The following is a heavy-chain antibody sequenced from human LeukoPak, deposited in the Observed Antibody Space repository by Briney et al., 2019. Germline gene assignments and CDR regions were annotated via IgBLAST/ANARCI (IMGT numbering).Heavy chain of an antibody. Sequence: SETLSLTCAVSGGSISSGGYSWSWIRQPPGKGLEWIGYIYHSGSTYYNPSLKSRVTIPVDRSKNQFSLKLSSVTAADTAVYYCARVRCSGGSCYYNYFDYWGQGTLVTVSS. D-gene: IGHD2-15*01. J-gene: IGHJ4*02. V-gene: IGHV4-30-2*01. CDR1: GGSISSGGYS. CDR3: ARVRCSGGSCYYNYFDY. CDR2: IYHSGST.